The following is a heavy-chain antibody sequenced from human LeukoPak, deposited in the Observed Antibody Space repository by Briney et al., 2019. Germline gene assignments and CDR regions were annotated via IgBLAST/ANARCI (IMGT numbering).Heavy chain of an antibody. CDR2: INWSGGST. CDR1: GFAFDEHG. CDR3: ARAPITSPFYFDY. D-gene: IGHD2-2*01. Sequence: GGSLRLSCTASGFAFDEHGRSWVRQVPGKGLEWVSGINWSGGSTGYADPLRGRFTISRDNAKNSLYLQMDSLRAEDTALYYCARAPITSPFYFDYWGQGTLVTVSS. V-gene: IGHV3-20*04. J-gene: IGHJ4*02.